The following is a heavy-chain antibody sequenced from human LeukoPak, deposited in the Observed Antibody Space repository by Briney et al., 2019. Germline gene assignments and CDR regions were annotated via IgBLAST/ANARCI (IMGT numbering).Heavy chain of an antibody. V-gene: IGHV3-30*18. J-gene: IGHJ4*02. CDR3: AKDYDFWSGYSGYYFDY. Sequence: GGSLSLSCAASVFSFSSYGMSWVRQATGKGLEWVSVTSYDGSNKYYADSVKGRFTISRDNSKNTLYLQMNSLRAEDTAVYYCAKDYDFWSGYSGYYFDYWGQGTLVTVSS. CDR2: TSYDGSNK. D-gene: IGHD3-3*01. CDR1: VFSFSSYG.